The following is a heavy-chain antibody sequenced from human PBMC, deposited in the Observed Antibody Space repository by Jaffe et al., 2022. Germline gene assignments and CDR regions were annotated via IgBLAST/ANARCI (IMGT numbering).Heavy chain of an antibody. D-gene: IGHD3-22*01. CDR3: ARHVIGSSGYLYYFDY. V-gene: IGHV4-38-2*01. J-gene: IGHJ4*02. Sequence: QVQLQESGPGLVKPSETLSLTCAVSGYSISSGYYWGWIRQPPGKGLEWIGSIYHSGSTYYNPSLKSRVTISVDTSKNQFSLKLSSVTAADTAVYYCARHVIGSSGYLYYFDYWGQGTLVTVSS. CDR1: GYSISSGYY. CDR2: IYHSGST.